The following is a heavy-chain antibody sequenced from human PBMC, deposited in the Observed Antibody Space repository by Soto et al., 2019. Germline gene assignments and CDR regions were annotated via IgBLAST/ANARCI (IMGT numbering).Heavy chain of an antibody. CDR1: GGSISSSDFY. Sequence: TLSLTFTVSGGSISSSDFYWGWLRQTPGKGLEFIGSMYYSGTTYYNPSLKSRVPISVDTSKNQFTLKLISVTAADTAVYYCAVVDSTGNWFDPWGEGALVTVSS. CDR2: MYYSGTT. V-gene: IGHV4-39*01. CDR3: AVVDSTGNWFDP. J-gene: IGHJ5*02. D-gene: IGHD6-25*01.